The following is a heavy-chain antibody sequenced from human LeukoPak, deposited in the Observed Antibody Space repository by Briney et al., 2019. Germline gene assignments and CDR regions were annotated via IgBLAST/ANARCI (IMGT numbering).Heavy chain of an antibody. V-gene: IGHV4-34*01. CDR2: INHSGST. J-gene: IGHJ4*02. CDR1: GASFGGYY. D-gene: IGHD5-18*01. CDR3: ARGIQLLR. Sequence: SQSLSLTCAVDGASFGGYYWSWLRQPPGKGLEWIGEINHSGSTNYNPALKSRVTISVDTSKNQFSLKLSSVTAADTAVYYCARGIQLLRWGQGTLVTVSS.